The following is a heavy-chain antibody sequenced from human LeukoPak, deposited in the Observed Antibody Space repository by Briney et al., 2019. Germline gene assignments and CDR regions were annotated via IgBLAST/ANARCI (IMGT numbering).Heavy chain of an antibody. CDR2: ISWNSGSI. D-gene: IGHD2-8*01. J-gene: IGHJ3*02. V-gene: IGHV3-9*01. Sequence: GGSLRLSCAASGFTFDDYAMHWVRQAPGKGLEWVSGISWNSGSIGYADSVKGRFTISRDNAKNSLYLQMNSLRAEDTALYYCAASEVVMGAFDIWGQGTMVTVSS. CDR3: AASEVVMGAFDI. CDR1: GFTFDDYA.